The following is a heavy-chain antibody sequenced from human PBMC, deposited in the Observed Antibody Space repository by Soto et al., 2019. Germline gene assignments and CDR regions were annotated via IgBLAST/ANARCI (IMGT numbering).Heavy chain of an antibody. CDR1: GFTFSRYW. Sequence: GGSLRLSCAASGFTFSRYWMSWVRQAPGKGLEWVANINEDGSKKHYVDSVKGRFTISRDNAKNSLFLQMNSLRAEDTAVYYCASNTDYRFDYGGQGALVTVSS. V-gene: IGHV3-7*01. J-gene: IGHJ4*02. CDR3: ASNTDYRFDY. CDR2: INEDGSKK. D-gene: IGHD3-16*01.